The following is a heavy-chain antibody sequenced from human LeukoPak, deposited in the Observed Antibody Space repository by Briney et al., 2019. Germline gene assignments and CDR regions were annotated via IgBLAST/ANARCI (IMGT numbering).Heavy chain of an antibody. J-gene: IGHJ6*03. CDR1: GYTFTRYY. CDR3: ASSPGYSSGWGGYYYYYYMDV. V-gene: IGHV1-46*01. Sequence: GASVKVSCKASGYTFTRYYMHWVRQAPGQGLEWMGIINPSGGSTSYAQKFQGRVTMTRDTSTSTVYMEPSSLRSEDTAVYYCASSPGYSSGWGGYYYYYYMDVWGKGTTVTISS. CDR2: INPSGGST. D-gene: IGHD6-19*01.